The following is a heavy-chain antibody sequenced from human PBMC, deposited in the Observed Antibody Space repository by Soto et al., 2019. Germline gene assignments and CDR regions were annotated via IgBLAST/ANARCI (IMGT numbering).Heavy chain of an antibody. V-gene: IGHV1-46*01. CDR2: VNPSGGST. CDR1: GYLFTAYS. J-gene: IGHJ1*01. Sequence: ASVKVSCKASGYLFTAYSMHWVRLAPGQGLEWMGVVNPSGGSTKYAQNFQGRVTMTRDTSTTTIYMELSSLRSDDTAIHYCAREENCSGGTCYSEYFHRWGQGTLVT. D-gene: IGHD2-15*01. CDR3: AREENCSGGTCYSEYFHR.